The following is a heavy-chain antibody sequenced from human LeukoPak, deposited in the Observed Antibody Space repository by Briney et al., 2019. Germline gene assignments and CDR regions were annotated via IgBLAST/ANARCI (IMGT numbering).Heavy chain of an antibody. V-gene: IGHV3-23*01. CDR3: AKDGD. J-gene: IGHJ4*02. CDR2: ISGSGGTT. Sequence: GGSLRLSCAASGFTFSNSAISWVRQAPGKGLEWVSAISGSGGTTYYADSVKGRFTISRDKSKNTLYLQMNSLRVEDTAGYYCAKDGDWGQGTLVTVSS. D-gene: IGHD7-27*01. CDR1: GFTFSNSA.